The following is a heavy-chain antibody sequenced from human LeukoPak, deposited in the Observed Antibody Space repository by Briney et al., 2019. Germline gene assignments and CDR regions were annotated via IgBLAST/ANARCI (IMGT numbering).Heavy chain of an antibody. CDR1: GGTFSSYA. Sequence: ASVKVSCKASGGTFSSYAISWVRQAPGQGLEWMGGIIPIFGTANYAQKFQGRVTITADESTSTAYMELSSLRPEDTAVYYCARSRSPLQTYYYGSGSYLALENWSQGTLVTVSS. D-gene: IGHD3-10*01. J-gene: IGHJ4*02. CDR3: ARSRSPLQTYYYGSGSYLALEN. V-gene: IGHV1-69*13. CDR2: IIPIFGTA.